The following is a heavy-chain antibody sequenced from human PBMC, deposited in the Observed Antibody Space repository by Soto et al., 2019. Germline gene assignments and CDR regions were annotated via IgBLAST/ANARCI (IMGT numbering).Heavy chain of an antibody. CDR3: ARKAGYCSGGSCYSGYFDY. CDR1: GYTFTSYA. D-gene: IGHD2-15*01. Sequence: QVQLVQSGAEVKKPGASVKVSCKASGYTFTSYAMHWVRQAPGQRLEWMGWINAGNGNTKYSQKFQGRVTITRDTSASKAYMELSSLRSEDTAVYYCARKAGYCSGGSCYSGYFDYWGQGTLVTVSS. J-gene: IGHJ4*02. V-gene: IGHV1-3*01. CDR2: INAGNGNT.